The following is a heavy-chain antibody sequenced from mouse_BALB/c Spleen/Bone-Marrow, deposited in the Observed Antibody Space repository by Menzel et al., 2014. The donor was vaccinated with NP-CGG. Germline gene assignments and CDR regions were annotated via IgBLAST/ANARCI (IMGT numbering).Heavy chain of an antibody. Sequence: VQLKQSGAELVKPGASVKLSCTASGFNIKDTYMHWVKQRPEQGLEWIGRIDPANGNTKYEPKFQGKATITADTSSNTAHLQLSSLTSEDTAVYYCASYRYAWYFDVWDAGTTVTVSS. V-gene: IGHV14-3*02. CDR3: ASYRYAWYFDV. CDR2: IDPANGNT. J-gene: IGHJ1*01. D-gene: IGHD2-14*01. CDR1: GFNIKDTY.